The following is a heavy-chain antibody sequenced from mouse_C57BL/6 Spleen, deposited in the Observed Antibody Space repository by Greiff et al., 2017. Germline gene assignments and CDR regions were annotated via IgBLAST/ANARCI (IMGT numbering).Heavy chain of an antibody. Sequence: QVQLQQSGAELARPGASVKLSCKASGYTFTSYGISWVKQRTGQGLEWIGEIYPRSGNTYYNEKFKGKATLTADKSSSTAYMELRSLTSEDSAVYFCARSGRGGGNYGDYWGQGTTRTVSS. D-gene: IGHD2-1*01. CDR2: IYPRSGNT. J-gene: IGHJ2*01. V-gene: IGHV1-81*01. CDR1: GYTFTSYG. CDR3: ARSGRGGGNYGDY.